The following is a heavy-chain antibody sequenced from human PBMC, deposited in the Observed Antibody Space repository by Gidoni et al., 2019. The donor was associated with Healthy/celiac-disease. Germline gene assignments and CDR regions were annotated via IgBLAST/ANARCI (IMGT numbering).Heavy chain of an antibody. J-gene: IGHJ6*02. Sequence: EVQLLESGGGLVQPGGSLRLSCAASGFTFSSYAMSWVRQAPGKGLEWVSAISGSGGSTYYADSVKGRFTISRDNSKNTLYLQMNSLRAEDTAVYYCAKEGVSYGGNSPYYYYGMDVWGQGTTVTVSS. CDR3: AKEGVSYGGNSPYYYYGMDV. CDR2: ISGSGGST. D-gene: IGHD2-21*02. V-gene: IGHV3-23*01. CDR1: GFTFSSYA.